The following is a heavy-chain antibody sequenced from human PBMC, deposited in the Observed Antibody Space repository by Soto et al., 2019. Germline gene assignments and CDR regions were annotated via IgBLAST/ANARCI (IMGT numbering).Heavy chain of an antibody. Sequence: GGSLRLSCAASGFTFSNAWMNWVRQAPGKGLEWVGRIKSKTDGGTTDYAAPVKGRFTISRDDSKNTLYLQMNSLKTEDTAVYYCTSKYYDFWSGQHDDFDIWGQGTMVTVAS. CDR2: IKSKTDGGTT. D-gene: IGHD3-3*01. J-gene: IGHJ3*02. V-gene: IGHV3-15*07. CDR3: TSKYYDFWSGQHDDFDI. CDR1: GFTFSNAW.